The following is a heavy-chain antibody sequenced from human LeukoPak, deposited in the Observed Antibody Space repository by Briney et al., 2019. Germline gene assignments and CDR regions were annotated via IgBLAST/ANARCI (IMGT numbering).Heavy chain of an antibody. J-gene: IGHJ4*02. Sequence: SETLSLTCTVSGGSISSSSYYWGWIRQPPGKGLEWIGSIYYSGSTYYNPSLKSRVTISVDTSKNQFSLKLSSVTAADTAVYYCAIRMTIFGVVTQDWGQGTLVTVPS. CDR2: IYYSGST. CDR1: GGSISSSSYY. CDR3: AIRMTIFGVVTQD. V-gene: IGHV4-39*01. D-gene: IGHD3-3*01.